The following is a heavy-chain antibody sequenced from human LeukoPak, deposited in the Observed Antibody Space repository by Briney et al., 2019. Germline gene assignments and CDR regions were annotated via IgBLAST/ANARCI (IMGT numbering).Heavy chain of an antibody. V-gene: IGHV3-30*03. CDR3: ARDGGTVVVILPRLVI. CDR2: TSSDGSGK. Sequence: GGSLRLSCAASGFTFSSYSMNWARQAPGKGPEWVAVTSSDGSGKYYADSVKGRFTISRDNSKNTLYLQMNSLRAEDTAVYYCARDGGTVVVILPRLVIWGQGTLVTVSS. D-gene: IGHD3-22*01. J-gene: IGHJ4*02. CDR1: GFTFSSYS.